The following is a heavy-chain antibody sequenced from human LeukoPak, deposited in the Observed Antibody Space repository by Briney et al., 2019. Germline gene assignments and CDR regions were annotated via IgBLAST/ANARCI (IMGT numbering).Heavy chain of an antibody. J-gene: IGHJ4*02. CDR3: AREKNDIVVTSYYFDY. Sequence: GSLRLSCAASGFTFSSYWMHWVRQAPGKGLVWVSRINTDGSSTSYADSVKGRFTISRDNSKNTLYLQMNSLRAEDTAVYYCAREKNDIVVTSYYFDYWGQGTLVTVSS. CDR1: GFTFSSYW. D-gene: IGHD5-12*01. V-gene: IGHV3-74*01. CDR2: INTDGSST.